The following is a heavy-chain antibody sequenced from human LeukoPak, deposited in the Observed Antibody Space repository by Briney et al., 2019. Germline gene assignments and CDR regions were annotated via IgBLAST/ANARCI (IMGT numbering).Heavy chain of an antibody. CDR3: AKVKPYWYCDL. CDR2: ISGSGSDT. CDR1: GFTFSSYA. Sequence: GGSLRLSCAASGFTFSSYAMSWVRQAPGKGLEWVSSISGSGSDTYYADPVKGRFTISRDNSKNTLYLQMDNLRDEDTAVYYCAKVKPYWYCDLWGRGTLVTVSS. V-gene: IGHV3-23*01. J-gene: IGHJ2*01.